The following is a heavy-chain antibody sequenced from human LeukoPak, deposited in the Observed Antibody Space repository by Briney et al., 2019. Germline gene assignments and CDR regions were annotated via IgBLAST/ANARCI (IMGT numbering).Heavy chain of an antibody. CDR1: GFTFSSYS. D-gene: IGHD3-9*01. CDR3: ARAFYDILTGYMFDP. V-gene: IGHV3-21*01. CDR2: ISSSSSYI. J-gene: IGHJ5*02. Sequence: GGSLRLSCAASGFTFSSYSMNWVRQAPGKGLEWVSSISSSSSYIYYADSVKGRFTISRDNAKNTLYLQMNSLRAEDTAVYYCARAFYDILTGYMFDPWGQGTLVTVSS.